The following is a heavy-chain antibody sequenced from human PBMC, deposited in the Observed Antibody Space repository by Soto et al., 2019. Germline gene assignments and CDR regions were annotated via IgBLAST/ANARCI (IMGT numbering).Heavy chain of an antibody. V-gene: IGHV3-7*03. Sequence: EVQLVESGGGLVQPGGSLRLSCAASGFNFNTYWMYWVRQAPGKGLEWVANIDTEGSRKNYVDSVKGRFIISRDNAKKSLFRQMNSLRADDTAVYYCGRVPLDGNYANGVDVWGQGTTVTVSS. CDR3: GRVPLDGNYANGVDV. D-gene: IGHD4-17*01. CDR1: GFNFNTYW. CDR2: IDTEGSRK. J-gene: IGHJ6*02.